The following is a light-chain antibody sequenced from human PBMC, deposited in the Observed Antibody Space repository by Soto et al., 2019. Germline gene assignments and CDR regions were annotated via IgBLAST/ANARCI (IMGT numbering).Light chain of an antibody. J-gene: IGKJ2*01. CDR3: QQDNNWPPYT. Sequence: EIVMTQSPATLSVSPGERATLSCRASQSVSSNLAGYQQKPGQAPRLLIYGASTRATGIPARFSGSGSGTEFTLTISSRQAEDFAVYYCQQDNNWPPYTFGQGTKLEIK. CDR1: QSVSSN. V-gene: IGKV3-15*01. CDR2: GAS.